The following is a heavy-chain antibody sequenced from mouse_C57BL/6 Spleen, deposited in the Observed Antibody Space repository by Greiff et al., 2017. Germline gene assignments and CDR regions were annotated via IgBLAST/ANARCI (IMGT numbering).Heavy chain of an antibody. CDR3: ARRSVSSDYYFDY. CDR2: INPSNGGT. Sequence: QVQLQQPGTELVKPGASVKLSCKASGYTFTSSWMHWVKQRPGQGLEWIGNINPSNGGTKYNEKFKSKATLTVDKSYSTTYMQLSSLTSEDSAFYYCARRSVSSDYYFDYWGQGTTLTVSS. D-gene: IGHD3-2*02. J-gene: IGHJ2*01. V-gene: IGHV1-53*01. CDR1: GYTFTSSW.